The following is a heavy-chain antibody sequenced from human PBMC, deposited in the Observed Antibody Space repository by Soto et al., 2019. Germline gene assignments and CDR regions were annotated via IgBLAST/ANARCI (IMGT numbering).Heavy chain of an antibody. V-gene: IGHV1-69*12. CDR3: ALRGGVVVARGDAFDI. CDR2: IIPIFGTA. J-gene: IGHJ3*02. D-gene: IGHD3-22*01. CDR1: GGTFSSYA. Sequence: QVQLVQSGAEVKKPGSSVKVSCKASGGTFSSYAISWVRQAPGQGLEWMGVIIPIFGTANYAQKFQGRVTITADESTSTAYMELSSLRSEDTAVYYCALRGGVVVARGDAFDIWGQGTMVTVSS.